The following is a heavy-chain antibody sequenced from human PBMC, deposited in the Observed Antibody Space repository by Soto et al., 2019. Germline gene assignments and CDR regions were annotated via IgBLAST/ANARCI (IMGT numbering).Heavy chain of an antibody. CDR2: ISGGGDTT. J-gene: IGHJ4*02. Sequence: EVQLLESGGGLVQPGGSLRLSCAASGFTFNNYAMTWVRQAPGKGLECVSAISGGGDTTSYADSVKGRFTVSRDGSKNTLYLQMSSLRAEDTALYYCATGRGGSGSLTPRVDFWGQGTLVTVSS. CDR3: ATGRGGSGSLTPRVDF. D-gene: IGHD3-10*01. CDR1: GFTFNNYA. V-gene: IGHV3-23*01.